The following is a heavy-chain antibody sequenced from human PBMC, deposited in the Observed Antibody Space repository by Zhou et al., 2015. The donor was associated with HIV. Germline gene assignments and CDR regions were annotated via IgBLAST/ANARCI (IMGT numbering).Heavy chain of an antibody. CDR1: GGTFSSYA. Sequence: QVQLVQSGAEVKKPGSSVKVSCKASGGTFSSYAISWVRQAPGQGLEWMGGIIPIFGTANYAQKFQGRVTITADESTSTAYMELSSLRSEDTAVYYCARSPWKENSYGYARIVRADDNYYMDVWGKGTTVTVSS. V-gene: IGHV1-69*01. J-gene: IGHJ6*03. CDR3: ARSPWKENSYGYARIVRADDNYYMDV. CDR2: IIPIFGTA. D-gene: IGHD5-18*01.